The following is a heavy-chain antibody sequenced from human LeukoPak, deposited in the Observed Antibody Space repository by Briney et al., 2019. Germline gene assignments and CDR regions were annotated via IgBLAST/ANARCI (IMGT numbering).Heavy chain of an antibody. V-gene: IGHV1-2*02. D-gene: IGHD5-24*01. Sequence: ASVKVSCKASGYTFTCYYMHWVRQAPGQGLEWMGWINPNSGGTNYAQKFQGRVTMTRDTSITTAYMELSRLTSDDTAVYYCARDLGYTYLANWFDPWGQGTLVTVSS. J-gene: IGHJ5*02. CDR1: GYTFTCYY. CDR3: ARDLGYTYLANWFDP. CDR2: INPNSGGT.